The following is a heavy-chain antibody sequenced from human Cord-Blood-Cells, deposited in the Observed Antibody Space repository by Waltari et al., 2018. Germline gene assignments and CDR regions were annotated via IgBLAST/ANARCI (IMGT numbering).Heavy chain of an antibody. CDR1: GGSFSGYY. CDR2: INHSGST. D-gene: IGHD3-3*01. V-gene: IGHV4-34*01. J-gene: IGHJ6*02. CDR3: ARGFGLVRYGMDV. Sequence: KPSETLSLTCAVYGGSFSGYYWSWIRQPPGKGLEWIGEINHSGSTNYNPSLKSRVTISVDTSKNQFSLKLSSVTAADTAVYYCARGFGLVRYGMDVWGQGTTVTVSS.